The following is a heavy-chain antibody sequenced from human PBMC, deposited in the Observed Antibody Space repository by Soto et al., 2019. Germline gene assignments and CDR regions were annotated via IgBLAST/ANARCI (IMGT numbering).Heavy chain of an antibody. Sequence: ASVKVSCKASGYTFTSYYMHWVRQAPGQGLEWMGIINPSGGSTSYAQKFQGRVTMTRDTSTSTVYMELSSLRSEDTAVYYCARSDIVVVVAAPDFDYWGQGTLVTVSS. CDR2: INPSGGST. V-gene: IGHV1-46*01. J-gene: IGHJ4*02. CDR3: ARSDIVVVVAAPDFDY. CDR1: GYTFTSYY. D-gene: IGHD2-15*01.